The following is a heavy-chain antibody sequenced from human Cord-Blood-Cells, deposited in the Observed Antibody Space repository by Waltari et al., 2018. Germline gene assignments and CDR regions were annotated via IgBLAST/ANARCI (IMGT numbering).Heavy chain of an antibody. J-gene: IGHJ6*03. CDR2: SYHSGST. CDR1: GYSISSGHY. CDR3: ARDSIEYQLLSAHYYYYYIDV. Sequence: VQLKESVRGLVKASERLRLTCSLSGYSISSGHYWGWIRRPHGMGLEWIGSSYHSGSTYYNPSLKSRVTISGDTSKIQVSLKMSSVTAADTPVYYCARDSIEYQLLSAHYYYYYIDVWGKGTTVTVSS. D-gene: IGHD2-2*01. V-gene: IGHV4-38-2*02.